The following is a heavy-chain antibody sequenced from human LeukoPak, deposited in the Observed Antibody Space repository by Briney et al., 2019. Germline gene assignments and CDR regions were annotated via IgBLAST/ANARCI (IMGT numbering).Heavy chain of an antibody. D-gene: IGHD6-13*01. Sequence: GRINPSGGSTTYAQRFQGRVTMTRDTSTSTVYMDLSSLRSDDTAVYYCAREPYSSSFDFWGRGTLVTVSS. J-gene: IGHJ4*02. CDR3: AREPYSSSFDF. V-gene: IGHV1-46*01. CDR2: INPSGGST.